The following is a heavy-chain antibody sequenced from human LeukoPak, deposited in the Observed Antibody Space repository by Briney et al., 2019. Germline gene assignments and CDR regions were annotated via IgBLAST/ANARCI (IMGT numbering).Heavy chain of an antibody. D-gene: IGHD2-15*01. J-gene: IGHJ4*02. V-gene: IGHV3-11*06. Sequence: GGSLRLFCAASGFTFSDYYMSWIRQAPGKGLEWVSSISSSSSYIYYADSVKGRFTISRDNAKNSLYLQMNSQRAEDTAVYYWARDRPDPGYCSGGSCRDYWGQGTLVTVSS. CDR2: ISSSSSYI. CDR3: ARDRPDPGYCSGGSCRDY. CDR1: GFTFSDYY.